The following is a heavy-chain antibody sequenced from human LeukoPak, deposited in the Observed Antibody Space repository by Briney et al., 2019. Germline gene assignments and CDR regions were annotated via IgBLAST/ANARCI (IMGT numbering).Heavy chain of an antibody. V-gene: IGHV3-30-3*01. CDR3: ASGGSYYT. J-gene: IGHJ4*02. D-gene: IGHD1-26*01. CDR1: GFTFSSYA. Sequence: GGSLRLSCAASGFTFSSYAMHWVRQAPGKGLEWVAVISYDGSNKYYADSVKGRFTISRDNSKNTLYLQMNSLRAEDTAVYYCASGGSYYTGGQGTLVTVSS. CDR2: ISYDGSNK.